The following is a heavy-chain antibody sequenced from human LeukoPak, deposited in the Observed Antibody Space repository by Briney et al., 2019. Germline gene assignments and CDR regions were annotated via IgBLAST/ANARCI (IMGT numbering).Heavy chain of an antibody. CDR1: GGSISSSSYY. CDR2: IVYSGST. J-gene: IGHJ4*02. V-gene: IGHV4-39*01. Sequence: PSETLSLTCTVSGGSISSSSYYWGWIRQPLGKGLEWIGSIVYSGSTYYNPSLKSRVTISADTSENQFSLKLSSVTAADTAVYYCARAVGSFDWLPLFDYWGQGTLVTVSS. D-gene: IGHD3-9*01. CDR3: ARAVGSFDWLPLFDY.